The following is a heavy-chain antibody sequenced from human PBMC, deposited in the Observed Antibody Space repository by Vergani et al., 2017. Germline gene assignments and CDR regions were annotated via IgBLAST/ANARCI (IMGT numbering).Heavy chain of an antibody. CDR1: GFTFSSYA. J-gene: IGHJ4*02. CDR2: ISGSGGST. V-gene: IGHV3-23*01. Sequence: EVQLLESGGGLVQPGGSLRLSCAASGFTFSSYAVSWVRQAPGKGLEWVSAISGSGGSTYYADSVKGRFTISRDNSKNTLYLQMNSLRAEDTAVYYCAKDRPIWEEWLLFGDYWGQGTLVTVSS. CDR3: AKDRPIWEEWLLFGDY. D-gene: IGHD3-3*01.